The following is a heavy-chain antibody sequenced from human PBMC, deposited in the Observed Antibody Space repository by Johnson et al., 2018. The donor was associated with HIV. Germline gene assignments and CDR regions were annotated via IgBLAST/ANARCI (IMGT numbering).Heavy chain of an antibody. J-gene: IGHJ3*02. CDR2: ISYDGSNK. CDR1: GFTFSSYA. Sequence: QVRLVESGGGVVQPGRSLRLSCAASGFTFSSYAMHWVRQAPGKGLEWVAVISYDGSNKYYADSVKGRFTISRDNSKNTLYLQMNSLRAEDTAVYYCAREVDAFDMWGQGTLVTVSS. V-gene: IGHV3-30*04. CDR3: AREVDAFDM.